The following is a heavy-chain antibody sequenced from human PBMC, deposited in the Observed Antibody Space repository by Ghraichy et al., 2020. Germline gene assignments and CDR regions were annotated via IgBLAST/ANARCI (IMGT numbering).Heavy chain of an antibody. CDR3: ARTGTYSSGPVDSPGAFDI. CDR1: GFTFSSYW. J-gene: IGHJ3*02. Sequence: GGSLRLSCAASGFTFSSYWMSWVRQAPGKGLEWVANIKQDGSEKYYVDSVKGRFTISRDNAKNSLYLQMNSLRAEDTAVYYCARTGTYSSGPVDSPGAFDIWGQGTMVTVSS. D-gene: IGHD6-19*01. V-gene: IGHV3-7*01. CDR2: IKQDGSEK.